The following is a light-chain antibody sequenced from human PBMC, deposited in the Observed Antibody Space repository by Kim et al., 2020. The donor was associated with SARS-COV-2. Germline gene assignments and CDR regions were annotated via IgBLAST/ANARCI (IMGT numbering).Light chain of an antibody. CDR2: GAS. CDR1: QSVSSSY. CDR3: QQYGSSPYT. Sequence: SPGERATLSCRASQSVSSSYLAWYQQKPGQAPRVLIYGASSRATGIPDRFSGSGSGTDFTITISRLEPEDFAVYYCQQYGSSPYTFGQGTKLEI. J-gene: IGKJ2*01. V-gene: IGKV3-20*01.